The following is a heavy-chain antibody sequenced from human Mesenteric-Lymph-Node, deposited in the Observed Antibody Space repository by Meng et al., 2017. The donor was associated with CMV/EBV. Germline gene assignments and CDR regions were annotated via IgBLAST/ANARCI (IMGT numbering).Heavy chain of an antibody. CDR2: FYSGGST. D-gene: IGHD2-2*01. CDR1: GFTVSSNY. Sequence: GESLKISCAASGFTVSSNYMSWVRQAPGKGLEWVSVFYSGGSTYYADSVKGRFTISRDNSKNTLYLQMNSLRAEDTAVYYCARGYQILSDAFDIWGQGTMVTVSS. J-gene: IGHJ3*02. V-gene: IGHV3-53*01. CDR3: ARGYQILSDAFDI.